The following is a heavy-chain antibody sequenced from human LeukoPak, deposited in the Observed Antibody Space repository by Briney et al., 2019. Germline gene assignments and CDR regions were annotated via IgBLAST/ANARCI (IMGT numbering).Heavy chain of an antibody. CDR1: GFTVITND. J-gene: IGHJ5*02. V-gene: IGHV3-9*01. Sequence: GGSLRLSCAASGFTVITNDMTWVRQAPGKGLEWVSGISWNSGSIGYADSVKGRFTISRDNAKNSLYLQMNSLRPEDTALYYCAKGASRDGGVSGAWGQGTLVTVSS. CDR3: AKGASRDGGVSGA. D-gene: IGHD2-8*02. CDR2: ISWNSGSI.